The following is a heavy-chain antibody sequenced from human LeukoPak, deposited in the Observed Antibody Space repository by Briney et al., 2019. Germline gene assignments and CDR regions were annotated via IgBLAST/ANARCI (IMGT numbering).Heavy chain of an antibody. D-gene: IGHD3-10*02. V-gene: IGHV3-21*01. CDR3: AELGITMIGGV. CDR2: ISGSGDST. J-gene: IGHJ6*04. Sequence: GGSLRLSCAASGFSFSSYRMNWVRQAPGKGLEWVSAISGSGDSTYYADSVKGRFTISRDNAKNSLYLQMNSLRAEDTAVYYCAELGITMIGGVWGKGTTVTISS. CDR1: GFSFSSYR.